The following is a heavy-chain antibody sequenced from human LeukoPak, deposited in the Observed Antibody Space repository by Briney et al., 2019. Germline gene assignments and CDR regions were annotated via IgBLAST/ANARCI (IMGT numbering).Heavy chain of an antibody. J-gene: IGHJ3*01. Sequence: GGSLRLSCAVSGFTVSINYMSWVRQAPGKGLEWVSFIYSGVNTYYADSVKGRFTISRDNSKNTLYLQMKSLRAEDTAVYYCARTYYYYGSSGYVDAFDVWGQGTMVTVSS. V-gene: IGHV3-66*01. D-gene: IGHD3-22*01. CDR1: GFTVSINY. CDR2: IYSGVNT. CDR3: ARTYYYYGSSGYVDAFDV.